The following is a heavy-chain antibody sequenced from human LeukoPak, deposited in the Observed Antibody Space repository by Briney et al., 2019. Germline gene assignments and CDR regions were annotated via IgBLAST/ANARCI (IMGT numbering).Heavy chain of an antibody. D-gene: IGHD6-19*01. J-gene: IGHJ5*02. CDR3: ARGPRGWGNGFDP. CDR1: GGSISSGGYY. V-gene: IGHV4-31*03. Sequence: PSQTLSLTCTVSGGSISSGGYYWSWIRQHPGKGLEWIGYIYYSGSTYYNPSLKSRVTISVDTSKNQFSLKLSSVTAADTAVYYCARGPRGWGNGFDPWGQGTLVTVSS. CDR2: IYYSGST.